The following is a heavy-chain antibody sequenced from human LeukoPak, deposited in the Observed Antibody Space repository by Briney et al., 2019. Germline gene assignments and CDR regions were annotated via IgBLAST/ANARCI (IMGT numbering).Heavy chain of an antibody. V-gene: IGHV1-46*01. CDR3: ARGLYGSGSYSWFDP. J-gene: IGHJ5*02. D-gene: IGHD3-10*01. CDR1: GYTFTSYY. CDR2: INPSGGST. Sequence: ASVKVSCKASGYTFTSYYMHWVRQAPGQGLEWMGRINPSGGSTSYAQKFQGRVTMTRDTSTSTVYMELSSLRSEDTAVYYCARGLYGSGSYSWFDPWGQGTLVTVSS.